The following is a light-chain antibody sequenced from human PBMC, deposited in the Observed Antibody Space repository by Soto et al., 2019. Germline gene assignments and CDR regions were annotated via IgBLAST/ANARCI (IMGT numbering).Light chain of an antibody. CDR3: QQRGKT. J-gene: IGKJ1*01. Sequence: ELVLTQSPATLSLSPGARATLSCRASQSVSSYLAWYQQKPGQAPRLLIYDASNRATGIPARFSGSGSGTDFNLTISSLEPEDFAVYYCQQRGKTFGQGTKVEIK. CDR1: QSVSSY. CDR2: DAS. V-gene: IGKV3-11*01.